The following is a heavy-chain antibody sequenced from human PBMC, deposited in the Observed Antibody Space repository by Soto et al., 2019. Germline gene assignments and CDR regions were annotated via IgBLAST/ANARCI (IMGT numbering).Heavy chain of an antibody. Sequence: QVQLVESGGGVVQPGRSLRLSCAASGFTFNNYAMYWVRQAPGKGLEWVAVISYDGSKKYYADSVKGRVTISRDNSKNTLYLQMNSLRAVDTAVYFCARDRNYYDSSGLQYWGQGTLVTVSS. D-gene: IGHD3-22*01. CDR3: ARDRNYYDSSGLQY. J-gene: IGHJ4*02. CDR2: ISYDGSKK. CDR1: GFTFNNYA. V-gene: IGHV3-30-3*01.